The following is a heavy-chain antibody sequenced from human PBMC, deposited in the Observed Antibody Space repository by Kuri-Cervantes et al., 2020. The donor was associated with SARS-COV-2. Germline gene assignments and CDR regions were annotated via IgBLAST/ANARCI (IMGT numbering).Heavy chain of an antibody. CDR1: GFIFSSYW. CDR3: ARERDGYDTNHYHFDS. J-gene: IGHJ4*02. V-gene: IGHV3-7*03. D-gene: IGHD5-24*01. Sequence: GGSLRLSCAASGFIFSSYWMSWVRQVPGKGLEWVANIKQRGNEKYYVDSVKGRFTISRDNAQNSLYLEMNSLRGEDTAVYYCARERDGYDTNHYHFDSWGQGTLVTVSS. CDR2: IKQRGNEK.